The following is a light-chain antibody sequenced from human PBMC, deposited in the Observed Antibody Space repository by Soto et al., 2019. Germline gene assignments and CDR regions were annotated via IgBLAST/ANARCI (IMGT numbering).Light chain of an antibody. CDR2: DDS. CDR1: NIGSKS. Sequence: SYELTQPPSVSVAPGQTARITCGGNNIGSKSVHWYQQKLGQAPVLVVYDDSDRPSGIPERFSGSNSGNTATLTITGAQGADEADYYCQVWDTSAVFGGGTKVTIL. CDR3: QVWDTSAV. J-gene: IGLJ3*02. V-gene: IGLV3-21*02.